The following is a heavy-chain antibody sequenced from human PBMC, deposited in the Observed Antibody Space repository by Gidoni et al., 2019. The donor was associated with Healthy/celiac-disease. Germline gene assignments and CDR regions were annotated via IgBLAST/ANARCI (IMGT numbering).Heavy chain of an antibody. D-gene: IGHD6-19*01. V-gene: IGHV4-59*01. CDR1: GGSISSYY. Sequence: QVQLQESGPGLVKPSATLSLTCTVSGGSISSYYWSWIRQPPGKGLEWIGNIYYSGSTNYNPSLKSRVTISVDTSKNQFSLKLSSVTAADTAVYYCARDVAVAGTQGSWFDPWGQGTLVTVSS. CDR3: ARDVAVAGTQGSWFDP. CDR2: IYYSGST. J-gene: IGHJ5*02.